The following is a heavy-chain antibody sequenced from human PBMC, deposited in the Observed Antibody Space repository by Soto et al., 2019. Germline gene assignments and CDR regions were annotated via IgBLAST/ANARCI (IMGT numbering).Heavy chain of an antibody. CDR2: ISGSGGST. CDR3: AKKGCSGGSGYPSWFEP. D-gene: IGHD2-15*01. V-gene: IGHV3-23*01. CDR1: GFTFGSYA. J-gene: IGHJ5*02. Sequence: EVQLLESGGGAVQPGGSLRLSCAASGFTFGSYAMSWVRQAPGKGLEWVSGISGSGGSTDYADSVKGRFTISRDNSKNTMYLQRNSLGAEDTALYYCAKKGCSGGSGYPSWFEPGGQGTLVTVSS.